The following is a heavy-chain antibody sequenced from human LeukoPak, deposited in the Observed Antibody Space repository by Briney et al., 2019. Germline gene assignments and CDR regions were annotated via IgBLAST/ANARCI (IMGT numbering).Heavy chain of an antibody. CDR2: IYTSGST. J-gene: IGHJ6*03. CDR3: ARDNSIFGVVTPGYYYYYMDV. CDR1: GGSISSYY. D-gene: IGHD3-3*01. Sequence: SETLSLTCTVSGGSISSYYRSWIRQPAGKGLEWIGRIYTSGSTNYNPYLKSRVTMSVDTSKNQFSLKLSSVTAADTAVYYCARDNSIFGVVTPGYYYYYMDVWGKGTTVTVSS. V-gene: IGHV4-4*07.